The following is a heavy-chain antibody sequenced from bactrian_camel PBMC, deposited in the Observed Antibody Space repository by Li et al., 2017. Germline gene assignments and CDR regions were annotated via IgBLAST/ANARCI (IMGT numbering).Heavy chain of an antibody. CDR1: GYTWC. CDR2: RDRDGVT. CDR3: AADRAGRCWYGPRAEDFFY. D-gene: IGHD6*01. J-gene: IGHJ4*01. Sequence: HVQLVEPGGGSVQTGGSLGPSCVASGYTWCIAWFRQAPGKARERVAARDRDGVTWYADFVKDRFTISRDNAKKTLYLQMSSLKPEDSAMYYCAADRAGRCWYGPRAEDFFYRGQGTQVTVS. V-gene: IGHV3S55*01.